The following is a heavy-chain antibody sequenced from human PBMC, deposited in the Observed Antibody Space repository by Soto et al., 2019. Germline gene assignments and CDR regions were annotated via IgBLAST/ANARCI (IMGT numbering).Heavy chain of an antibody. CDR1: GYSFTSYW. CDR3: ARHKRGSGSNYYYYGMDV. Sequence: RGESLKISCKGSGYSFTSYWIGWVRQMPGKGLEWMGIIYPGDSDTRYSPSFQGQVTISADKSISTAYLQWSSLKASDTAMYYCARHKRGSGSNYYYYGMDVWGQGTTVTVSS. J-gene: IGHJ6*02. D-gene: IGHD3-10*01. V-gene: IGHV5-51*01. CDR2: IYPGDSDT.